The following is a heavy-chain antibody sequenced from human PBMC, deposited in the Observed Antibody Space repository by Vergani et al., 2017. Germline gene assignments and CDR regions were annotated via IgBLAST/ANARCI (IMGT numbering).Heavy chain of an antibody. CDR3: ARDQVGYEFWSGSNDSPYYYYMDV. J-gene: IGHJ6*03. CDR2: IYTSGST. D-gene: IGHD3-3*01. V-gene: IGHV4-61*02. CDR1: GGSISSGSYY. Sequence: QVQLQESGPGLVKPSQTLSLTCTVSGGSISSGSYYWSWIRQPAGKGLEWIGRIYTSGSTNYNPSLKSRVTMSVDTSKNQFSLKLSSVTAADTAVYYCARDQVGYEFWSGSNDSPYYYYMDVWGKGTTVTASS.